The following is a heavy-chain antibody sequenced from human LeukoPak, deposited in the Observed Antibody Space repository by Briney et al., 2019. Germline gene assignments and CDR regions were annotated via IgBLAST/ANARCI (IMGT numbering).Heavy chain of an antibody. Sequence: GASVKVSCKVSGYTLTELSMHWVRQAPGKGLEWMGGFDPEDGETIYAQKFQGRVTMTEDTSTDTAYMEPSSLRSEDTAVYYCATDFSGSYYYFDYWGQGTLVTVSS. V-gene: IGHV1-24*01. CDR3: ATDFSGSYYYFDY. CDR2: FDPEDGET. CDR1: GYTLTELS. J-gene: IGHJ4*02. D-gene: IGHD1-26*01.